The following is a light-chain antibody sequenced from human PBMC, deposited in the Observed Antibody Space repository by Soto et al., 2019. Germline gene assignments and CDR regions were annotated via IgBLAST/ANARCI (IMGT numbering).Light chain of an antibody. CDR1: QSVSSN. V-gene: IGKV3-15*01. J-gene: IGKJ4*01. CDR3: QQYNNWHLT. Sequence: EIVMTQSPATLSVSPGERATLSCRASQSVSSNLAWYQQKPGQAPRLLIYGVFTRATGIPARFSGSGSGTEFTLTISSLQSEDFAVYYCQQYNNWHLTFGGGNKVEIK. CDR2: GVF.